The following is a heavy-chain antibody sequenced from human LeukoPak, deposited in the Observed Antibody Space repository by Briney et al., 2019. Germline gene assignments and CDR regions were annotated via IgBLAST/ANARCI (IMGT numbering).Heavy chain of an antibody. D-gene: IGHD6-13*01. Sequence: GGSLRLSCAASGFRFSSYWMNWVRQAPGKGLEWVAIIKGDGSEKNFVDSVKGRFTISRDNAENSLYLQMNSLRADDTAVYYCARDIAAAVDYWGQGTLVTVSS. J-gene: IGHJ4*02. V-gene: IGHV3-7*01. CDR3: ARDIAAAVDY. CDR2: IKGDGSEK. CDR1: GFRFSSYW.